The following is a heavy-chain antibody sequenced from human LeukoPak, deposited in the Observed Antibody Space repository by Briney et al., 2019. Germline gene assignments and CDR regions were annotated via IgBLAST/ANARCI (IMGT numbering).Heavy chain of an antibody. Sequence: PGGSLRLSCAASGFTFSSYWMHWVRQAPGKGLVWVSRINSDGSSTSYADSVKGRFTISRDNAKNTLYLQMISLRAEDTAVYYCAREHYDFWSGYSKSNDYRGQGTLVTVSS. J-gene: IGHJ4*02. V-gene: IGHV3-74*01. D-gene: IGHD3-3*01. CDR2: INSDGSST. CDR3: AREHYDFWSGYSKSNDY. CDR1: GFTFSSYW.